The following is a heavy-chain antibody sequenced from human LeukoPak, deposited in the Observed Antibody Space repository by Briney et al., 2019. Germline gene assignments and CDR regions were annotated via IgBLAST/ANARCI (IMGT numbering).Heavy chain of an antibody. D-gene: IGHD2-2*01. CDR1: GFAFTSYH. Sequence: QTGGSLRLSCAASGFAFTSYHMHWLRQAPGKGLEWVAAVWYDGSNKYYLDSVKGRFTISRDNSKNTLYLQMNSLRAEDTAVYFCAKAGTTSCTHYLYYYYMDVWGKGTTVTVSS. V-gene: IGHV3-33*03. CDR2: VWYDGSNK. CDR3: AKAGTTSCTHYLYYYYMDV. J-gene: IGHJ6*03.